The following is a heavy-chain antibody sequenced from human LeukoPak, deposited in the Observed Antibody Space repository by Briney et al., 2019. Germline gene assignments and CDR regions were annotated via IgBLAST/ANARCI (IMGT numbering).Heavy chain of an antibody. CDR1: GYTFTSYG. CDR3: ARNYYYGSGSYARDNWFDP. CDR2: ISAYNGST. J-gene: IGHJ5*02. Sequence: GASVKVSCKASGYTFTSYGISWVRQAPGQGLEWMGWISAYNGSTNYAQKLQGRVTMTTDTSTSTAYMELRSLRSDDTAVYYCARNYYYGSGSYARDNWFDPWGQGTLVTVSS. V-gene: IGHV1-18*01. D-gene: IGHD3-10*01.